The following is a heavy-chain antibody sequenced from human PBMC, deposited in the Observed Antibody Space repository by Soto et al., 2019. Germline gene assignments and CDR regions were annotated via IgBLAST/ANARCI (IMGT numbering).Heavy chain of an antibody. CDR3: AREHVLRFLGWLEADGMDV. J-gene: IGHJ6*02. V-gene: IGHV3-30-3*01. CDR1: GFTFSSYV. CDR2: ISYGGSNK. D-gene: IGHD3-3*01. Sequence: QVQLVESGGGVVQPGRSLRLSCAASGFTFSSYVMHWVGQAPGKGLEWGAVISYGGSNKYYADSVKGRFTISRDNSKNTLYLQMNRLRAEDTAVYYCAREHVLRFLGWLEADGMDVWGQGTTVTVSS.